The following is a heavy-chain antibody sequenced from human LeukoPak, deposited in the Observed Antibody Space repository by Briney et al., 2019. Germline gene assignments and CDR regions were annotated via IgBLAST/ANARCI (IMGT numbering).Heavy chain of an antibody. CDR1: GFTFSSYA. J-gene: IGHJ4*02. V-gene: IGHV3-23*01. Sequence: PGGSLRLSCAASGFTFSSYAMSWVRQAPGMGLEWVSVISGSGGSTYYADSVKGRFTISRDNSKNTLYLQMSRLRAEDTAVYYCAKSLGIVVVTANFDSWGQGTLVSVSS. CDR3: AKSLGIVVVTANFDS. D-gene: IGHD2-21*02. CDR2: ISGSGGST.